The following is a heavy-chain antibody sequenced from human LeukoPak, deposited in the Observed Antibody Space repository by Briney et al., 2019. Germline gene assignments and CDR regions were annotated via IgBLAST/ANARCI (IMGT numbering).Heavy chain of an antibody. Sequence: GSLRLSSAPPGFTFSNFVISWGCPAPEKGLWSVSGISGSAFSTSYADTGKGHFTISRDNFKNTVYLEMKSVSAEDTAVYYCARRLATMGYDYWGQGTLVTVSS. J-gene: IGHJ4*02. D-gene: IGHD5-12*01. CDR2: ISGSAFST. CDR3: ARRLATMGYDY. V-gene: IGHV3-23*01. CDR1: GFTFSNFV.